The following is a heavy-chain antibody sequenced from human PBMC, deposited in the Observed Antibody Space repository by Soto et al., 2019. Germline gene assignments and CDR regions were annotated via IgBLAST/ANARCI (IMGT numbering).Heavy chain of an antibody. Sequence: SETLSLTCTVSGGSTSSDNYWSWIRQPPGKGLEWIGHIYYSGNTDYNPSLKSRLAISIDTSKNQFSLKLSSVTAADTAVYFCAREGGESSDGLYYFDSGGQGSLVTVSS. CDR1: GGSTSSDNY. V-gene: IGHV4-30-4*01. J-gene: IGHJ4*02. CDR2: IYYSGNT. CDR3: AREGGESSDGLYYFDS. D-gene: IGHD3-16*01.